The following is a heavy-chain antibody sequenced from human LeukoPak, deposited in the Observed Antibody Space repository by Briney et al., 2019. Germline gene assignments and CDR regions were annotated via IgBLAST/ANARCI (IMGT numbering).Heavy chain of an antibody. J-gene: IGHJ6*03. CDR1: GFTFSSYE. CDR2: ISSSGSTI. D-gene: IGHD3-22*01. V-gene: IGHV3-48*03. CDR3: AKEIGYYYDSRGYPHYYYYMDV. Sequence: GGSLRLSCAASGFTFSSYEMNWVRQAPGKGLEWVSYISSSGSTIYYADSVKGRFTISRDNAKNSLYLQMNSLRAEDTAVYYCAKEIGYYYDSRGYPHYYYYMDVWGKGTTVTISS.